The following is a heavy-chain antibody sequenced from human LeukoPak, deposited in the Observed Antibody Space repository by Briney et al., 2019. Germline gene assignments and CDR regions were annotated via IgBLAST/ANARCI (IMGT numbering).Heavy chain of an antibody. V-gene: IGHV3-21*01. CDR1: GFTFSSYS. CDR2: MSSSSII. Sequence: GGSLRLSCAASGFTFSSYSMNWVRQAPGKGLEWVSFMSSSSIIYYADSVKGRFTISRDNAKNSLYLQMNSLRAEDTAVYYCAREFYGLGSFVDYWGQGTLVTVSS. J-gene: IGHJ4*02. D-gene: IGHD3-10*01. CDR3: AREFYGLGSFVDY.